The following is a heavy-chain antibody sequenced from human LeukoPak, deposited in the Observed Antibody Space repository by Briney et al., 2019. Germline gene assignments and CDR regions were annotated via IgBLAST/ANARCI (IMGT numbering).Heavy chain of an antibody. D-gene: IGHD3-16*01. J-gene: IGHJ4*02. V-gene: IGHV3-23*01. CDR1: GFTFSSYA. CDR3: AKGQYYDYVWGSSSFFL. Sequence: GPLRLSCAASGFTFSSYAMRWVRQAPGKGLEWVSAISGSGGSTYYADSVKGRFTISRDNSKNTLYLQMNSLRAEDTAVYYCAKGQYYDYVWGSSSFFLWGQGTLVTVSS. CDR2: ISGSGGST.